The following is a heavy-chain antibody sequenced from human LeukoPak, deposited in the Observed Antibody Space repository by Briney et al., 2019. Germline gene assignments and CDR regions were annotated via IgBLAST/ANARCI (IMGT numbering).Heavy chain of an antibody. D-gene: IGHD1-26*01. Sequence: GGSLRLSCAASGFTYSNYWMHWVRQSPGKGLEWVSRINNDGTSATYADSAKGRFTISRDNGKNTLFLQMNSLRVEDTAVYYCAMSTVGFDYWGQGTLVTASS. V-gene: IGHV3-74*01. J-gene: IGHJ4*02. CDR1: GFTYSNYW. CDR2: INNDGTSA. CDR3: AMSTVGFDY.